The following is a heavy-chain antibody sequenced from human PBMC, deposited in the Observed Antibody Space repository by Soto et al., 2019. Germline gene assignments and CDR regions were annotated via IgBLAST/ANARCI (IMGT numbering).Heavy chain of an antibody. V-gene: IGHV1-69*01. D-gene: IGHD3-16*01. Sequence: QEQLVQSGAEVKKPGSSVKVSCKDSGGLFSSFAISWVRQAPGQGLEWMGGIIPVFGTTNYAQKFQGRVTITADESTKTAYMELSSLTSGDTAMYYCARGGGPYVWSKEFWGQGPQVTVSS. CDR3: ARGGGPYVWSKEF. CDR1: GGLFSSFA. CDR2: IIPVFGTT. J-gene: IGHJ1*01.